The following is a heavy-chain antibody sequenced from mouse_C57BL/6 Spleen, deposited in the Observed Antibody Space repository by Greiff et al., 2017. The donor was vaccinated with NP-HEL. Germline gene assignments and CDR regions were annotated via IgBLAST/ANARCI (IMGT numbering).Heavy chain of an antibody. D-gene: IGHD2-2*01. V-gene: IGHV1-77*01. J-gene: IGHJ3*01. CDR1: GYTFTDYY. CDR2: IGPGSGST. CDR3: TRSTMVTARAWFAY. Sequence: VQRVESGAELVKPGASVKISCKASGYTFTDYYINWVKQRPGQGLEWIGKIGPGSGSTYYNEKFKGKATLTADKSSSTAYMQLSSLTSEDSAVYFCTRSTMVTARAWFAYWGQGTLVTVSA.